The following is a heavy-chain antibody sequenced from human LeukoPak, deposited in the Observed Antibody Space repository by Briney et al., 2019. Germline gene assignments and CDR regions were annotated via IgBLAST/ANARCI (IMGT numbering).Heavy chain of an antibody. J-gene: IGHJ5*02. CDR3: ARGGGITIFGVAQYNWFDP. V-gene: IGHV4-34*01. D-gene: IGHD3-3*01. CDR2: INHSGTT. CDR1: GGSFSGYY. Sequence: SETLSLTCAVYGGSFSGYYWSWIRQPPGKGLEWIGEINHSGTTNYNPSLKSRVTISVDTSKNQFSLKLSSVTAADTAVYYCARGGGITIFGVAQYNWFDPWGQGTLVTVSS.